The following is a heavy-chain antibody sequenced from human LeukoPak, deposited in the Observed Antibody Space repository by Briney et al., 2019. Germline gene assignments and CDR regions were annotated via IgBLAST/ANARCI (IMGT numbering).Heavy chain of an antibody. V-gene: IGHV1-69*04. Sequence: SVKVSCKASGGTFSNYAFNWVRQAPGQGLEWMGRIIPIIGIVNYAQKFQGRVTIITDESTSTAYMELSSLRSEDTAVYYCARGYSGYQRLDYWGQGTLVTVSS. CDR1: GGTFSNYA. CDR2: IIPIIGIV. D-gene: IGHD5-12*01. J-gene: IGHJ4*02. CDR3: ARGYSGYQRLDY.